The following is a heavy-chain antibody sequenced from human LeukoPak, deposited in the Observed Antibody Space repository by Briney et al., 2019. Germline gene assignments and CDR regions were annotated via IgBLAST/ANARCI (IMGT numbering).Heavy chain of an antibody. D-gene: IGHD2-21*02. CDR3: ARDRDWLISD. CDR1: WFIFSTYV. Sequence: PGGSLRLSCAASWFIFSTYVMRWVRQAAREGLVWVSRISHDGTITTYADSVKGRFTISRDNAKKTLYLQMNSLRVEDTAVYYCARDRDWLISDWGQGTLVTVSS. CDR2: ISHDGTIT. J-gene: IGHJ4*02. V-gene: IGHV3-74*01.